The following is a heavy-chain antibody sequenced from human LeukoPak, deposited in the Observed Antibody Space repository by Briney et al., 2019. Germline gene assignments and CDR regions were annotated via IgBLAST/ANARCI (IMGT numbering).Heavy chain of an antibody. J-gene: IGHJ4*02. CDR1: GYTFTGYY. D-gene: IGHD3-3*01. CDR2: INPNSGST. Sequence: ASVKVSCKASGYTFTGYYMHWVRQAPGQGLEWMGWINPNSGSTNYAQKFQGRVTMTRDTSISTAYMELSRLRSDDTAVYYCAGEGMESYFDYWGQGTLVTVSS. V-gene: IGHV1-2*02. CDR3: AGEGMESYFDY.